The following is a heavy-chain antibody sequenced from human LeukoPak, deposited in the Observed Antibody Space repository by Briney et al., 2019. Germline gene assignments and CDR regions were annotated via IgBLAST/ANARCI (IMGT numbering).Heavy chain of an antibody. CDR1: GFIVSSNN. Sequence: PGGSLRLSCAASGFIVSSNNMSWVRQAPGKGLEWVSVIYSGGSTYYADSVKGRFTISRDNSKNTLYLQMNSLRAEDTAVYYCARDRSECSGGSCYSGGFDYWGQGTLVTVSS. J-gene: IGHJ4*02. D-gene: IGHD2-15*01. CDR3: ARDRSECSGGSCYSGGFDY. V-gene: IGHV3-53*01. CDR2: IYSGGST.